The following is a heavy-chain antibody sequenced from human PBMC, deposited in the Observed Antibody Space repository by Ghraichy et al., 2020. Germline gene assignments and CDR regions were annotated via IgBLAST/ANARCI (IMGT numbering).Heavy chain of an antibody. Sequence: SVKVSCKTPGDTFSNYALSWVRQAPGQGLECMGMIVPSLNVADYAQNFQGRVSFTADKSTTPVYMVLSSLRSDDTAIYFCARFSREDEAVQQNWLDPGGQGTLVTVSA. V-gene: IGHV1-69*04. CDR3: ARFSREDEAVQQNWLDP. CDR2: IVPSLNVA. CDR1: GDTFSNYA. D-gene: IGHD6-19*01. J-gene: IGHJ5*02.